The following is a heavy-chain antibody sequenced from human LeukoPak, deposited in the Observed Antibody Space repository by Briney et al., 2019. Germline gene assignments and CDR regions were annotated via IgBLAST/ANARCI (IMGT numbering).Heavy chain of an antibody. Sequence: PGGSLRLSCATSGFTFSSYSMNWVRQAPGKGLDWDSSISSSSSYIYYADSVKGRFTLSRDNAKNSVYLQMNSLRAEDTAVYYCAGHYYGSGRYDHIPWAQGTLVTVPS. J-gene: IGHJ5*02. V-gene: IGHV3-21*01. CDR3: AGHYYGSGRYDHIP. CDR1: GFTFSSYS. D-gene: IGHD3-10*01. CDR2: ISSSSSYI.